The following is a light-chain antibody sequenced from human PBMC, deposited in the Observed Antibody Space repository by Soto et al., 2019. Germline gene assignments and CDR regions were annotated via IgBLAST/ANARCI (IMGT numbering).Light chain of an antibody. J-gene: IGKJ5*01. CDR2: WAS. V-gene: IGKV4-1*01. CDR3: QQHHSTPLT. Sequence: DIVMTQSPDSLALSLGDRATINCKSSQSVLYSSNSRNYLVWYQQKAGQPPKLLIYWASTRESGVPDRFSGSGSGTDFTLTISNLQAEDVAVYYCQQHHSTPLTCGQGKRREIK. CDR1: QSVLYSSNSRNY.